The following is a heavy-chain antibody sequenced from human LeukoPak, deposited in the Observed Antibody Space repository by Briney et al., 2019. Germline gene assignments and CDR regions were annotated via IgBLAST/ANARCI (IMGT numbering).Heavy chain of an antibody. J-gene: IGHJ6*03. CDR1: GFTFSSYW. CDR2: IKKDGSEK. V-gene: IGHV3-7*01. CDR3: ARDTYSGNYYYYYMDV. Sequence: GGSLRLSCAASGFTFSSYWMSWVRQAPGKGLEWVANIKKDGSEKYYVDSVKGLFTISRDNAKTSLYLQMNSLRAEDTAVYYCARDTYSGNYYYYYMDVWGKGTTVTVSS. D-gene: IGHD6-13*01.